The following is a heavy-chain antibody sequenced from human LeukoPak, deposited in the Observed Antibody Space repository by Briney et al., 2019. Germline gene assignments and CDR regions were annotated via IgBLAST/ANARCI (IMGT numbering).Heavy chain of an antibody. CDR1: GYTFTSYD. Sequence: ASVKVSCKASGYTFTSYDINWVRQATGQGLEWMGWMNPNSGNTGYAQKFQGRVTITRNTSINTAYMELSSLKSDDTAVYYCARGVATNYWGRGTLVTVSS. CDR2: MNPNSGNT. J-gene: IGHJ4*02. V-gene: IGHV1-8*03. CDR3: ARGVATNY. D-gene: IGHD5-12*01.